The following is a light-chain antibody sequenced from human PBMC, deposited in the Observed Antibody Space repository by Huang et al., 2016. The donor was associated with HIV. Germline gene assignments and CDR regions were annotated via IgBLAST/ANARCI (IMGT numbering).Light chain of an antibody. CDR1: QSLFFSSNKRSY. Sequence: DIVMTQSPDSLAVSLGERATINCRSSQSLFFSSNKRSYLGGYQKKPGQPPKLVISWASARESGVPDRFSGSGSETHFTLTISSLQAEDVAVYYCQQYYHNPLTFGGGTKVEI. CDR3: QQYYHNPLT. V-gene: IGKV4-1*01. J-gene: IGKJ4*01. CDR2: WAS.